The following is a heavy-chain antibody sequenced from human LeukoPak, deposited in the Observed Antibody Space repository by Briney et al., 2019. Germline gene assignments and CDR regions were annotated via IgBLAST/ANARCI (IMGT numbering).Heavy chain of an antibody. CDR1: GGTFSSYA. Sequence: SVKVSCKASGGTFSSYAISWVRQAPGQGLEWMGGIIPIFGTANYAQKFQGRVTITADESTSTAYMELSSLRSEDTAVYYCASLEYGSSSEDYWGQGTLVTVSS. CDR2: IIPIFGTA. D-gene: IGHD6-6*01. CDR3: ASLEYGSSSEDY. V-gene: IGHV1-69*13. J-gene: IGHJ4*02.